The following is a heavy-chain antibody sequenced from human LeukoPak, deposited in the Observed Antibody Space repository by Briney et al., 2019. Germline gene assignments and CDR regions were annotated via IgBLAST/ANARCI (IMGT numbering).Heavy chain of an antibody. V-gene: IGHV1-2*02. Sequence: ASVKVSCKASGYTFTGYYMHWVRQAPGQGLEWMGGINPNSGGTNYAQKFQGRVTMTRDTSISTAYMELSRLRSDDTAVYYCARDQVEWSGSYAGSVQHWGQGTLVTVSS. CDR1: GYTFTGYY. CDR3: ARDQVEWSGSYAGSVQH. D-gene: IGHD1-26*01. J-gene: IGHJ1*01. CDR2: INPNSGGT.